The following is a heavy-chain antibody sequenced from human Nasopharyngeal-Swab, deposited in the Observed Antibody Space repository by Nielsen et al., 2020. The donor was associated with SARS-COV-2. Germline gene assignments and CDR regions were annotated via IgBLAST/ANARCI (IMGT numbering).Heavy chain of an antibody. CDR2: IYYNGNT. CDR1: GDSIAYSTFY. CDR3: VRSSSWYYFDY. J-gene: IGHJ4*02. Sequence: GSLRLSCTVSGDSIAYSTFYWGWIRQPPGKGLEWIGIIYYNGNTYQNPSLKSRLTISVDKSKNQFSLQLSSVTAADTAVYYCVRSSSWYYFDYWAQGTQVTVSS. V-gene: IGHV4-39*01. D-gene: IGHD6-13*01.